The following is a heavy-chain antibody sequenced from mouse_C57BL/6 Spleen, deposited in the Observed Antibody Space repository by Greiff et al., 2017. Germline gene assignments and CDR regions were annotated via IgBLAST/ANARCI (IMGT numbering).Heavy chain of an antibody. CDR2: ISSGSSTI. CDR3: ARWVLRYFDV. D-gene: IGHD2-3*01. CDR1: GFTFSDYG. J-gene: IGHJ1*03. V-gene: IGHV5-17*01. Sequence: EVKLVESGGGLVKPGGSLKLSCAASGFTFSDYGMHWVGQAPEKGLEWVAYISSGSSTIYYADTVKGRVTISRDNAKNTLYLQMTSLRSEDTAMYYCARWVLRYFDVWGTGTTVTVSS.